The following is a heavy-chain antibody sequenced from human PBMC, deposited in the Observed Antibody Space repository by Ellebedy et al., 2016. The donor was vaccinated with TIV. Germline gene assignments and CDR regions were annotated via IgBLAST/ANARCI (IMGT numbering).Heavy chain of an antibody. V-gene: IGHV3-23*01. D-gene: IGHD3-3*01. CDR3: AKGGRFLEWSNWFAP. J-gene: IGHJ5*02. CDR2: ISDSGGST. CDR1: GFTFSSYT. Sequence: GESLKISCAASGFTFSSYTMSWVRQAPGKGLEWVSVISDSGGSTRYGDSVKGRFTISRDNSKNTLFLQMNSLKIEDTAVYDCAKGGRFLEWSNWFAPWGQGTLVTVSS.